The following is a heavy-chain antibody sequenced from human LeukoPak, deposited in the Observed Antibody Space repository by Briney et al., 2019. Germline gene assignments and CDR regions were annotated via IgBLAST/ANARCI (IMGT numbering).Heavy chain of an antibody. CDR1: GYTLTELS. V-gene: IGHV1-24*01. CDR3: AAYCGSGNDLDY. D-gene: IGHD3-10*01. CDR2: FDPEDSET. Sequence: ASVKVSCKVSGYTLTELSMHWVRPATGKGREWMGGFDPEDSETIYAQKFQGRVTMTEDTSTDTAYMELSSLRSDDTAVYYCAAYCGSGNDLDYWGQGTLVTVSS. J-gene: IGHJ4*02.